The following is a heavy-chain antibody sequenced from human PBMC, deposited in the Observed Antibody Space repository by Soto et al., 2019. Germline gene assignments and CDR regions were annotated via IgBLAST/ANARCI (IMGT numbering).Heavy chain of an antibody. Sequence: GGSLSLSCAASGFTFSSYAMSWVRQAPGKGLEWVSAISGSGGSTYYADSVKGRFTISRDNSKNTLYLQMTSLRAEDTAIYYCARASGESYPGSRVFDSWGQGTRVTVSS. CDR1: GFTFSSYA. D-gene: IGHD3-10*01. J-gene: IGHJ4*02. CDR2: ISGSGGST. V-gene: IGHV3-23*01. CDR3: ARASGESYPGSRVFDS.